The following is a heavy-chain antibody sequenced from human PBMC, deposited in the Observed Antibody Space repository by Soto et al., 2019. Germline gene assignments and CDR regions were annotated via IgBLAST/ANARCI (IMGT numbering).Heavy chain of an antibody. CDR1: VFTSSG. J-gene: IGHJ3*01. V-gene: IGHV1-18*04. D-gene: IGHD3-3*01. Sequence: GASVKVSCKASVFTSSGISWVRQAPGQRLEWMGWISTHNGNTIYAQKFQGRVIMTMDTSTTTVYMELMSLRPDDTAVYLCAREGILGLFDAYDLWGQGTMVTVSS. CDR3: AREGILGLFDAYDL. CDR2: ISTHNGNT.